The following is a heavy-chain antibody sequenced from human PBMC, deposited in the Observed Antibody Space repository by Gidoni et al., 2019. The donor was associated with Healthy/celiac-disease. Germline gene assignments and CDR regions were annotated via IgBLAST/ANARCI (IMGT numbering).Heavy chain of an antibody. J-gene: IGHJ4*02. D-gene: IGHD6-13*01. CDR1: GFTFGSYA. CDR2: ISSNGGST. V-gene: IGHV3-64D*06. CDR3: VKDRYSSSWYYFDY. Sequence: EVQLVESGGGWVQPGGARRLSCSASGFTFGSYAMHWVRQAPGKGLEYVSAISSNGGSTYYADSVKGRFTISRDNSKNTLYLQMSSLRAEDTAVYYCVKDRYSSSWYYFDYWGQGTLVTVSS.